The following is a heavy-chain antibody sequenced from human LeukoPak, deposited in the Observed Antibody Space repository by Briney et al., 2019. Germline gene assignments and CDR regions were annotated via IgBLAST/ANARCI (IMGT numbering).Heavy chain of an antibody. CDR1: GFTFSSYA. CDR2: ISGSGGST. J-gene: IGHJ4*02. Sequence: PGGSLRLSCAASGFTFSSYAMSWVRQAPGKGLEWVSAISGSGGSTYYADSVKGRFTISRDNSKNTLYLQMNSLRAEDTAVYYCARDTSYYDFWSGYYSIDYWGQGTLVTVSS. CDR3: ARDTSYYDFWSGYYSIDY. D-gene: IGHD3-3*01. V-gene: IGHV3-23*01.